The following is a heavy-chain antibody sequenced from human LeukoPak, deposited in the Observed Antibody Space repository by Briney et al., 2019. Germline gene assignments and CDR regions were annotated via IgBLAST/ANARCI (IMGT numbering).Heavy chain of an antibody. V-gene: IGHV4-34*01. Sequence: SETLSLTCAVYGGSFTGFYWSWIRQPPGKGLEWIGEVNHSGSTNYNPSLKSRVTISVDTSKNQFSLKLSSVTAADTAVYYCASTNVLLWFGELSKTAYFDYWGQGTLVTVSS. CDR2: VNHSGST. J-gene: IGHJ4*02. CDR1: GGSFTGFY. D-gene: IGHD3-10*01. CDR3: ASTNVLLWFGELSKTAYFDY.